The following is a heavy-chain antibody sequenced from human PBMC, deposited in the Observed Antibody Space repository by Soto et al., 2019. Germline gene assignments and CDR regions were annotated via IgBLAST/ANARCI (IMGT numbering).Heavy chain of an antibody. CDR3: ARNGTYDSSLSQYSGMDV. J-gene: IGHJ6*02. V-gene: IGHV1-69*01. CDR2: IVPMFGTP. D-gene: IGHD3-22*01. CDR1: GGTFANFI. Sequence: QGQLEQSGAEVRKPGSSVKVSCKASGGTFANFIMNWVRQTPGQGLEWMGGIVPMFGTPTYAEKFKGRLAISATGSTSTVYMELTSLRSDDTAVYYCARNGTYDSSLSQYSGMDVWGQGTTVTVS.